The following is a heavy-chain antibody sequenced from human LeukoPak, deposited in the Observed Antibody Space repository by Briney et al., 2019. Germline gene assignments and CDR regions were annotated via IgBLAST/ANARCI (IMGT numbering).Heavy chain of an antibody. CDR2: INHSGST. Sequence: PSETLSLTCAVYGGSFSGYYWSWIRQPPGKGLEWIGEINHSGSTNYNPSLKSRVTISVDTSKNQFSLKLSSVTAADTAVYYCARDLDPVTYCGGDCYSRVAFDIWGQGTMVTVSS. CDR1: GGSFSGYY. D-gene: IGHD2-21*02. CDR3: ARDLDPVTYCGGDCYSRVAFDI. J-gene: IGHJ3*02. V-gene: IGHV4-34*01.